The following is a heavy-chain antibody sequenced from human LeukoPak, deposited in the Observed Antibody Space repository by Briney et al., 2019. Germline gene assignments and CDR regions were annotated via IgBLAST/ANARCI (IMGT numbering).Heavy chain of an antibody. D-gene: IGHD2-2*01. CDR3: ASIFWGYCSSTSCYVDY. Sequence: PGGSLRLSCAASGFTFSSYAMHWVRQAPGEGLEWVAVISYDGSIKHYTDSVKGRFTISRDNSKSTLYLQMSSLRPEDTAVYYCASIFWGYCSSTSCYVDYWGQGTLVSVSS. J-gene: IGHJ4*02. V-gene: IGHV3-30-3*01. CDR2: ISYDGSIK. CDR1: GFTFSSYA.